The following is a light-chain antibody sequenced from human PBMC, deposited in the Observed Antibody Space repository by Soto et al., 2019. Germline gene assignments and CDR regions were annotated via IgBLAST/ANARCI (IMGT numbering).Light chain of an antibody. Sequence: EIMLTQSPGTLSLSPGDRATLSCRASQSVAGSSLAWYQQKPAQAPRLLIYAASNRATGIPARFSGSGSGTDFSLTVTRLEAEDSAVYFCHQSDDSPWTFGQGTKVEV. CDR2: AAS. CDR3: HQSDDSPWT. V-gene: IGKV3-20*01. CDR1: QSVAGSS. J-gene: IGKJ1*01.